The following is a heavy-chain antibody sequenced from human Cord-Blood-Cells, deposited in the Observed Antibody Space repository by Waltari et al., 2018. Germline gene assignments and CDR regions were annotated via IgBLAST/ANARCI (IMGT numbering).Heavy chain of an antibody. Sequence: EVQLVQSGAEVKKPGESLKISCKGSGDSFTSYWIGWVRQMPGKSLGWMGIMYRGYADSRYSPAFQGPVTISAEKSISTAYLQWSSLKASDPAMYYCARLYSSSSWFDPWGQGTLVTVSS. D-gene: IGHD6-6*01. CDR3: ARLYSSSSWFDP. CDR2: MYRGYADS. J-gene: IGHJ5*02. V-gene: IGHV5-51*01. CDR1: GDSFTSYW.